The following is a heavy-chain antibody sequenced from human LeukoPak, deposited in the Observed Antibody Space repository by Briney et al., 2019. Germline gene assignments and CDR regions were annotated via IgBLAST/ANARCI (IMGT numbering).Heavy chain of an antibody. V-gene: IGHV3-9*03. CDR1: GFTFDDYA. D-gene: IGHD3-22*01. Sequence: GGSLRLSCAASGFTFDDYAMHWVRQAPGKGLEWFSGISWNSGSIGYADSVKGRFTISRDNAKNSLYLQMNSLRAEDMALYYCAKGSSGYLEATFDYWGQGTLVTVSS. J-gene: IGHJ4*02. CDR3: AKGSSGYLEATFDY. CDR2: ISWNSGSI.